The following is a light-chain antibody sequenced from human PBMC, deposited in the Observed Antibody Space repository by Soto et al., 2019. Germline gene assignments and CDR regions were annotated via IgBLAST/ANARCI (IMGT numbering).Light chain of an antibody. Sequence: IVLTQSPATLSLSPGERATLSCRASERVSSYLAWYQQKPGQAPRLLIYDASNRATGIPARFSGSGSGTDFTLTISSLEPEDFAVYYCQQRSNWPPLTFGGGTKVEMK. CDR2: DAS. J-gene: IGKJ4*01. CDR3: QQRSNWPPLT. CDR1: ERVSSY. V-gene: IGKV3-11*01.